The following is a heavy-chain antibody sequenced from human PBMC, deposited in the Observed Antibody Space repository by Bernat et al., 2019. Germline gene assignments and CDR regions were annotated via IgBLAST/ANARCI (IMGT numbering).Heavy chain of an antibody. CDR2: IYYSGST. D-gene: IGHD2-8*01. J-gene: IGHJ6*02. V-gene: IGHV4-59*08. CDR1: GGSISSYY. CDR3: ARNVRHRYYYYGMDV. Sequence: QVQLQESGPGLVKPSETLSLTCTVSGGSISSYYWSWIRQPPGKGLEWIGYIYYSGSTNYNPSIKSRVTISVDTSKNQFSLKLSSVTAADTAVYYCARNVRHRYYYYGMDVWGQGTTVTVSS.